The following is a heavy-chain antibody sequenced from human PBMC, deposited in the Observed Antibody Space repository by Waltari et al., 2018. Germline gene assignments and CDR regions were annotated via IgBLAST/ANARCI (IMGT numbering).Heavy chain of an antibody. CDR1: GGSFSGYY. CDR3: ARFLTVVPAANYYGMDV. D-gene: IGHD2-2*01. V-gene: IGHV4-34*01. Sequence: QVQLQQWGAGLLKPSETLSLTCAVYGGSFSGYYWSWIRQPPGKGLEWIGEINHSGRTNYNPSLKSRVTISVDTSKNQFSLKLSSVTAADTAVYYCARFLTVVPAANYYGMDVWGQGTTVTVSS. J-gene: IGHJ6*02. CDR2: INHSGRT.